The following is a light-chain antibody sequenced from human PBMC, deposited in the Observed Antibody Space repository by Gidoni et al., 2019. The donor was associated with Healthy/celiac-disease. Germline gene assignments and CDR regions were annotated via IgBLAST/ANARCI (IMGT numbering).Light chain of an antibody. J-gene: IGKJ1*01. CDR3: QQYGSSTWT. CDR1: QSVSSSY. V-gene: IGKV3-20*01. CDR2: GAS. Sequence: ESVLTQAPGTLSLSPGDRATLSCRASQSVSSSYLAWYQQKPGQAPRLLIYGASSRATGIPDRFICSGSGTDFTLTISRLEPEDFAVYSCQQYGSSTWTFGQGTKVEIK.